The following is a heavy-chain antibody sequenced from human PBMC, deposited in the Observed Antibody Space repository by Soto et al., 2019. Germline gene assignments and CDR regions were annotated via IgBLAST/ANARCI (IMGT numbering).Heavy chain of an antibody. D-gene: IGHD4-17*01. CDR3: ARETYGDYVGYFDP. CDR2: INHSGST. Sequence: SETLSLTCAVYGGSFSDYSWTWIRQPTGKGLEWIGEINHSGSTYYNPSLKSRVTISVDTSKNQFSLKLTSVTAADTAVYYCARETYGDYVGYFDPWGQGIQVTVSS. CDR1: GGSFSDYS. V-gene: IGHV4-34*01. J-gene: IGHJ5*02.